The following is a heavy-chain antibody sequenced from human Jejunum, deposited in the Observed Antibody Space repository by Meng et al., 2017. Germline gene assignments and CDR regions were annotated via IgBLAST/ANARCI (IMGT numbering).Heavy chain of an antibody. Sequence: QVQLVQSGSEFKNPGASVTASCKASGYSFMTYALNWVRQAPGQGLEWMGWINTYSGSPTYAQGFTGRFVFSLDTSVSTAYLQINNLQSDDTAVYYCARRSLGEMSGDPDYWGQGTLVTVSS. J-gene: IGHJ4*02. CDR1: GYSFMTYA. CDR2: INTYSGSP. V-gene: IGHV7-4-1*02. D-gene: IGHD3-16*01. CDR3: ARRSLGEMSGDPDY.